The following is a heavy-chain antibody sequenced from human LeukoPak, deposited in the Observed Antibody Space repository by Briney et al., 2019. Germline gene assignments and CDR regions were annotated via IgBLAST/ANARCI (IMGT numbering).Heavy chain of an antibody. Sequence: SETLSLTCTVSGGSISSYYWSWIRQPPGKGLEWIGYIYNSGSTNYNPSLKSRVTISIDTSKNQFSLKLSSVTAADTAVYYCARGPRITMVRGVIVYYYYYMDVWGKGTTVTVSS. J-gene: IGHJ6*03. D-gene: IGHD3-10*01. CDR1: GGSISSYY. V-gene: IGHV4-59*01. CDR3: ARGPRITMVRGVIVYYYYYMDV. CDR2: IYNSGST.